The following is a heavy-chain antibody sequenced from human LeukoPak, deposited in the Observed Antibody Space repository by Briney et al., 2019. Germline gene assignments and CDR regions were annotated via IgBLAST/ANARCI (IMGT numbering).Heavy chain of an antibody. CDR1: GFTFSSYE. CDR3: ARAPYYYDSSGYFQH. D-gene: IGHD3-22*01. V-gene: IGHV3-48*03. CDR2: ISISGCTI. Sequence: GGSLRLSCAASGFTFSSYEMNWVRQAPGKGLEWVSYISISGCTIHYADSVKGRFTISRDNDKNSLYLQMNSLRDEDTAVYYCARAPYYYDSSGYFQHWGQGTLVTVSS. J-gene: IGHJ1*01.